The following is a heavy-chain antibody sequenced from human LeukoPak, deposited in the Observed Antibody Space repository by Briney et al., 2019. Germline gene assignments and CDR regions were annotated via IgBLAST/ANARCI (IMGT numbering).Heavy chain of an antibody. J-gene: IGHJ6*03. CDR3: AGVLRYCSGGNCYSGGLGYMDV. V-gene: IGHV3-11*01. CDR1: GFTFSDYN. D-gene: IGHD2-15*01. Sequence: GGSLRLSCAASGFTFSDYNMRWIRQAPGKGLEWVSSISRSGSTKYYADSVKGRFTISRDNAKNSLFLQMNSLRAEDTAVYYCAGVLRYCSGGNCYSGGLGYMDVWGKGTTVTVSS. CDR2: ISRSGSTK.